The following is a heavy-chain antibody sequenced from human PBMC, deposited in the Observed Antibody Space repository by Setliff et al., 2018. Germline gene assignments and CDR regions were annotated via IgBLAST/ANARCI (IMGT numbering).Heavy chain of an antibody. J-gene: IGHJ3*02. Sequence: SETLSLPCSVSGGSIRNTSYHWGWIRQPPGKGLEWIANIYYSGNTYYNPSLESRLSMSAEMSKNQLSLRLRSVIAADTAVYYCARIPSVRNIASRAFDIWGQGTMVTVSS. V-gene: IGHV4-39*07. CDR1: GGSIRNTSYH. CDR3: ARIPSVRNIASRAFDI. D-gene: IGHD2-15*01. CDR2: IYYSGNT.